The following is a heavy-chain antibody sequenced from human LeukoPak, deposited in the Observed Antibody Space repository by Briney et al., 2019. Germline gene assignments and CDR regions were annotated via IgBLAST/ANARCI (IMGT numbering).Heavy chain of an antibody. Sequence: PGGSLRLSCAASGFTFSSYAMSWFRQAPGKGLEWVGFIRSKPYGGTTEYAASVKGRFTISRDDSASIAYLQMNSLKTEDTAMYYCSRGSAYDYVWGSYHYSYFDYWGQGILVTVSS. CDR2: IRSKPYGGTT. V-gene: IGHV3-49*03. J-gene: IGHJ4*02. D-gene: IGHD3-16*02. CDR1: GFTFSSYA. CDR3: SRGSAYDYVWGSYHYSYFDY.